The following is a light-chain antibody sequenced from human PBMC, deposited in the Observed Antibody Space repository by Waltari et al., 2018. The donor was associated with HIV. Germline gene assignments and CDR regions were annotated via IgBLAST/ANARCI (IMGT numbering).Light chain of an antibody. CDR1: CTDLGYFDY. CDR3: CSYAGAYTYV. CDR2: EFS. J-gene: IGLJ1*01. Sequence: QSALTQPRSVSGSPGQSVTISRTGTCTDLGYFDYVSWYHQSPGKAPKVIIYEFSPRPSGVPDRFTASKSGITASLTISGLQDEDEAHYYCCSYAGAYTYVFGTGTKVTVL. V-gene: IGLV2-11*01.